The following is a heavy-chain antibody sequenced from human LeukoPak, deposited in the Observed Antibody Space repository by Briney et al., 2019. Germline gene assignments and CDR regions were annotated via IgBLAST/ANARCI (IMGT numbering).Heavy chain of an antibody. Sequence: PGRSLRLSCAASGFTFSSYGMHWVRQAPGKGLEWVANIKQDGSEKYYVDSVKGRFTISRDNAKNSLYLQMNSLRAEDTAVYYCARDGAELRYFDWFTPNYYYYMDVWGKGTTVTISS. J-gene: IGHJ6*03. V-gene: IGHV3-7*01. D-gene: IGHD3-9*01. CDR1: GFTFSSYG. CDR3: ARDGAELRYFDWFTPNYYYYMDV. CDR2: IKQDGSEK.